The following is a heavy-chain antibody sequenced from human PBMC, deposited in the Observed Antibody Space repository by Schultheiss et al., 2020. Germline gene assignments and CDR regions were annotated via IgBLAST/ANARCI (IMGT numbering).Heavy chain of an antibody. D-gene: IGHD2/OR15-2a*01. CDR3: AKSNIIRDGFDF. CDR2: ISWNSGVT. Sequence: GGSLRLSCTGSGFKFEDDAMHWVRQAPGQGLEWVSSISWNSGVTGYADSVKGRFTISRDNAKNSLHLQMNSLRPDDTALYYCAKSNIIRDGFDFWGQGTMVTVSS. V-gene: IGHV3-9*01. CDR1: GFKFEDDA. J-gene: IGHJ3*01.